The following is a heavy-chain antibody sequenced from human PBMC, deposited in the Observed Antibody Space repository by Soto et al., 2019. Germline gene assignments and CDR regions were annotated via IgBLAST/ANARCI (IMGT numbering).Heavy chain of an antibody. CDR1: GFTFSSHW. J-gene: IGHJ5*02. CDR2: ISGDGSST. V-gene: IGHV3-74*03. Sequence: EVQLVESGGGLVQPGGSLRLSCAASGFTFSSHWMHWVRQTPGKGPVWVSRISGDGSSTKYADSVKGRFTIARDNAKNTLFLQMSSLRAEDTAVYYCAREVTAAVGTIRWFDPWGQGTLVTVSS. D-gene: IGHD6-25*01. CDR3: AREVTAAVGTIRWFDP.